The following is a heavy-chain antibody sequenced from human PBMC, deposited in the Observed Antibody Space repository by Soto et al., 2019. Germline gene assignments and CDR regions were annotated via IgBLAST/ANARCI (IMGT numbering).Heavy chain of an antibody. D-gene: IGHD6-19*01. CDR3: ARGAPPLAVAGTGWFDP. J-gene: IGHJ5*02. V-gene: IGHV3-21*01. CDR1: GFTFSSYS. Sequence: GGSLRLSCAASGFTFSSYSMNWVRQAPGKGLEWVSSISSSSSYIYYADSVKGRFTISRDNAKNSLYLQMNSLRAEDTAVYYCARGAPPLAVAGTGWFDPWGQGTLVTVSS. CDR2: ISSSSSYI.